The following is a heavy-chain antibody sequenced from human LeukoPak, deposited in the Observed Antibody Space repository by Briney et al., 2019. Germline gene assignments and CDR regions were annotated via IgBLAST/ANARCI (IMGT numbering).Heavy chain of an antibody. J-gene: IGHJ4*02. Sequence: GGSLRLSCAASGFTFTSYSMNWVRQAPGKGLEWVSTISGGGGSTYYADSVKGRFTISRDNSKNTLYLQVNSLRAEDTAVYYCARDSPYYGSGSYIDWGQGTLVTVSS. D-gene: IGHD3-10*01. V-gene: IGHV3-23*01. CDR3: ARDSPYYGSGSYID. CDR2: ISGGGGST. CDR1: GFTFTSYS.